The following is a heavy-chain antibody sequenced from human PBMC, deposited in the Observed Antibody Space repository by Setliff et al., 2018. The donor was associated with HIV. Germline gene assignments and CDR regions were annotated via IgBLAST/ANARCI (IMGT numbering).Heavy chain of an antibody. J-gene: IGHJ4*02. Sequence: ETLSLTCAVYGGSFSGSYWSWIRQPPGKGLEWIGEINHSGSTNYSPSLKSRVTISVDTSKNQFSLKLSSVTAADTAVYYCARLVPPYYTVMARDYWGQGTLVTVSS. CDR2: INHSGST. V-gene: IGHV4-34*01. CDR1: GGSFSGSY. CDR3: ARLVPPYYTVMARDY. D-gene: IGHD5-18*01.